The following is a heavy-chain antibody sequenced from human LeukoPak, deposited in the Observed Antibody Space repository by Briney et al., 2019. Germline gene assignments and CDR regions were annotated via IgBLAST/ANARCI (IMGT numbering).Heavy chain of an antibody. Sequence: GGSLRLSCQASGFTFYMYAMSWVRQAPGKGLEWVASMCGTAGCTFYPDSVKGRFTISRDNTKNVLYLRMISLTGEDKAIYYCSKDRPNFHENSGHYYRRDGDSWGQGTLVTVSS. CDR3: SKDRPNFHENSGHYYRRDGDS. D-gene: IGHD3-22*01. V-gene: IGHV3-23*01. J-gene: IGHJ5*01. CDR1: GFTFYMYA. CDR2: MCGTAGCT.